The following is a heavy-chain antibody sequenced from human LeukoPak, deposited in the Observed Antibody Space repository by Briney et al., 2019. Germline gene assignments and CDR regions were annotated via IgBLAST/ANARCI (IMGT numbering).Heavy chain of an antibody. D-gene: IGHD6-13*01. CDR2: ISAYNGNT. CDR1: GYTFTNYG. V-gene: IGHV1-18*01. J-gene: IGHJ4*02. CDR3: ARYSSTWTFDY. Sequence: ASVKVSCKTSGYTFTNYGITWVRQAPGQGLEWMGWISAYNGNTEYAQDLQGRVTMTTDTSTSTGYMELRSLTSDDTAVYFCARYSSTWTFDYWGQGTLVTVSS.